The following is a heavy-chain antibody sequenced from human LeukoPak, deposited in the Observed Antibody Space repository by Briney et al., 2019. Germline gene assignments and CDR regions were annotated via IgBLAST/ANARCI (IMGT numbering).Heavy chain of an antibody. CDR1: GGSISSYY. J-gene: IGHJ4*02. D-gene: IGHD6-19*01. CDR2: IYYSGST. Sequence: MASETLSLTCTVSGGSISSYYLSWIRQPPGKGLEWIGYIYYSGSTNYNPSLKSRVTISVDTSKNQCSLKLSSVAAADTAVYYCAEGVAGFDYWGQGTLVTVSS. V-gene: IGHV4-59*01. CDR3: AEGVAGFDY.